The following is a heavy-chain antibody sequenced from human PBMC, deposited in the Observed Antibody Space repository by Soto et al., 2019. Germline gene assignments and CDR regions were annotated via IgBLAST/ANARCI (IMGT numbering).Heavy chain of an antibody. D-gene: IGHD1-26*01. CDR2: IGTRGRDT. J-gene: IGHJ3*01. CDR1: GFTINSHD. CDR3: ASLEGIYYAFDF. Sequence: PGGPLRLSCAVSGFTINSHDMGWVRQAPGKGLEWVSAIGTRGRDTYYADSVKGRFTISRDNSKNTVSLQMNSLRAEDTAFYYGASLEGIYYAFDFWGQGTLVTVSS. V-gene: IGHV3-23*01.